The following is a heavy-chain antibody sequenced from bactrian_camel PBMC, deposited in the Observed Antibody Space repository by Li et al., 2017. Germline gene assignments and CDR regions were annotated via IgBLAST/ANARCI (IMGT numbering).Heavy chain of an antibody. CDR1: YFPYDTNNR. CDR3: AAGSLRFCALARHLYNY. J-gene: IGHJ4*01. Sequence: HVQLVESGGGSVQAGGSLRLSCLAQYFPYDTNNRMGWFRQVPGKEREGVAIIQPFSDAKYYADSVKGRFTISRDNGKNTVYLSMDNLKPDDTAIYYCAAGSLRFCALARHLYNYLGQGTQVTVS. V-gene: IGHV3S60*01. D-gene: IGHD1*01. CDR2: IQPFSDAK.